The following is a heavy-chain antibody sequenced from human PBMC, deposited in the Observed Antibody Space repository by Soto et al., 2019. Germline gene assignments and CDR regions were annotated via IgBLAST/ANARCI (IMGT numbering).Heavy chain of an antibody. J-gene: IGHJ4*02. CDR3: ARIPYTSASFDY. D-gene: IGHD3-16*01. V-gene: IGHV4-59*02. CDR2: VYNSGNT. CDR1: GFPVSSTF. Sequence: KTSETLSLTCTVSGFPVSSTFWSWVRQSPGKGLEWIGYVYNSGNTIYSPSLKSRVTISVDPSKNQFSLRLRSVTAADTAVYYCARIPYTSASFDYWGQGNLVTVSS.